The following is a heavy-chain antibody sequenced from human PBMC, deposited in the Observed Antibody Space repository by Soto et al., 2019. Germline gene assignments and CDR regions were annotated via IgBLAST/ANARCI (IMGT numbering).Heavy chain of an antibody. V-gene: IGHV3-9*01. D-gene: IGHD6-19*01. CDR2: ISWNSGSI. CDR1: GFTFDDYA. Sequence: EVQLVESGGGLVQPGRSPRLSCAASGFTFDDYAMHWVRQAPGKGLEWVSGISWNSGSIGYADSVKGRFTISRDNAKNSLYLQMNSLRAEDTALYYCAKDGGYSSGRYGAWGQGTLVTVSS. J-gene: IGHJ5*02. CDR3: AKDGGYSSGRYGA.